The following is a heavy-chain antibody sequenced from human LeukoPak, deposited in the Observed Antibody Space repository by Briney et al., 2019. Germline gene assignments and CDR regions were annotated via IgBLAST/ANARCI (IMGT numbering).Heavy chain of an antibody. CDR3: ARDSGYNAFDI. D-gene: IGHD5-12*01. Sequence: GGSLRLSCAASGFTFSTSSMIWVRQAPGKGLEWVSSVTSSGTYVYYADSVRGRFTISRDNAKNSLYLQMNSLRAEDTAVFYCARDSGYNAFDIWGQGTMVTVSS. J-gene: IGHJ3*02. V-gene: IGHV3-21*01. CDR2: VTSSGTYV. CDR1: GFTFSTSS.